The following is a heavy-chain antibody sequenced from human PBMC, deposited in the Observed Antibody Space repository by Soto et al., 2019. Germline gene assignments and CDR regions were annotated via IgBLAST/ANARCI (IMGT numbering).Heavy chain of an antibody. V-gene: IGHV4-31*03. Sequence: QVQLQESGPGLVKPSQTLSLTCTVSGGSISSGGYYWSWIRQHPGKGLEWIGYIYYNGSTYYNPSLKSRVTIAVDTSKNQFSLKLSSVTAADTAVYYCARSGYSYGPNPLLYWGQGTLVTVSS. J-gene: IGHJ4*02. CDR2: IYYNGST. CDR1: GGSISSGGYY. CDR3: ARSGYSYGPNPLLY. D-gene: IGHD5-18*01.